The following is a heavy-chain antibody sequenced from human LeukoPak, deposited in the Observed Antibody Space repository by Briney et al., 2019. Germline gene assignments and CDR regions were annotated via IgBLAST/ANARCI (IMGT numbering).Heavy chain of an antibody. V-gene: IGHV4-61*02. CDR3: ARVDLRYCSGGSCPFDY. D-gene: IGHD2-15*01. CDR1: GGSISSGSYY. CDR2: IYTSGST. Sequence: TLSLTCTVSGGSISSGSYYWSWIRQPAGKGLEWIGRIYTSGSTNYNPSLKGRVTISVDTSKNQFSQKLSSVTAADTAVYYCARVDLRYCSGGSCPFDYWGQGTLVTVSS. J-gene: IGHJ4*02.